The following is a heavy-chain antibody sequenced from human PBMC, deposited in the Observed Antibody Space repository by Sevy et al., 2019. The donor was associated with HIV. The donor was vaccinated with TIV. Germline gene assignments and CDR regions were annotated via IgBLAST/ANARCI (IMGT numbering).Heavy chain of an antibody. CDR2: IYTSGST. Sequence: SETLSLTCTVSGGSISSYYWSWIRQPAGKGLEWIGRIYTSGSTNYNPSLKSRVTMSVDTSKNQFSLKLSSVTAADTAVYYCAREGVGYYDFWSGYYGLDYWGHGTLVTVSS. D-gene: IGHD3-3*01. V-gene: IGHV4-4*07. CDR3: AREGVGYYDFWSGYYGLDY. CDR1: GGSISSYY. J-gene: IGHJ4*01.